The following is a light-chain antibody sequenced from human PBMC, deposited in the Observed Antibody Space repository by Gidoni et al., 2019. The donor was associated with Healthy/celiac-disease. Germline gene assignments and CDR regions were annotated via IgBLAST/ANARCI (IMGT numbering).Light chain of an antibody. Sequence: DIVMTQSPDSLAGSLGERATINCKSSQCVLYSSNTKHYLAWYQQKPGHPPMLLIYWASTREAGVPYRFRGGGSGTDFTLTISSLQAEAVAVYYCQQYYSTPRTFGQGTKVEIK. CDR1: QCVLYSSNTKHY. J-gene: IGKJ1*01. V-gene: IGKV4-1*01. CDR2: WAS. CDR3: QQYYSTPRT.